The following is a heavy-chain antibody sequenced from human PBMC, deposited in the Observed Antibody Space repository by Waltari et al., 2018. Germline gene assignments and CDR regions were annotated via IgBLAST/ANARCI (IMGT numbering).Heavy chain of an antibody. D-gene: IGHD3-10*01. CDR3: ARQNGGSGSPDY. Sequence: QVQLQESGPGLVKPSETLSLTCAVSGYSISSGYYWGWIRQPPGKGLEWIGSIYHSGSTYYNPPLKSRVTISVDTSKNQFSLKLSSVTAADTAVYYCARQNGGSGSPDYWGQGTLVTVSS. CDR2: IYHSGST. CDR1: GYSISSGYY. V-gene: IGHV4-38-2*01. J-gene: IGHJ4*02.